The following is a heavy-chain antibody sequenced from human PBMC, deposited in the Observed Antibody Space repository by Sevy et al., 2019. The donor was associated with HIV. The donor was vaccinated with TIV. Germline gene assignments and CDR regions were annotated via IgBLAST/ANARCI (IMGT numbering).Heavy chain of an antibody. CDR3: ARVGTGTTGEFDY. CDR1: GYTFTGYY. Sequence: ASVKVSCKASGYTFTGYYMHWVRQAPGQGLEWMGWINPNSGGTNHAQKFQGWVTMTRDTSISTAYMELSRLRSDDTAVYYCARVGTGTTGEFDYWGQGTLVTVSS. V-gene: IGHV1-2*04. CDR2: INPNSGGT. J-gene: IGHJ4*02. D-gene: IGHD1-1*01.